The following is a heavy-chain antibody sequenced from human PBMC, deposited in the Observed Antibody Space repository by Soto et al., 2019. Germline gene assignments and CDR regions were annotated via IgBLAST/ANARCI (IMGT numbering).Heavy chain of an antibody. J-gene: IGHJ6*01. CDR2: IFYSGST. V-gene: IGHV4-59*01. D-gene: IGHD3-9*01. CDR3: ARDKGRYDSGMDV. CDR1: GGSISSYY. Sequence: QVQLQESGPGLVKPSETLSLTCNVSGGSISSYYWSWIRQRPGKGLEWIGYIFYSGSTKYNPSLKSRVTISVDTSKTHFSLNLTSVTAADTAVYYCARDKGRYDSGMDVW.